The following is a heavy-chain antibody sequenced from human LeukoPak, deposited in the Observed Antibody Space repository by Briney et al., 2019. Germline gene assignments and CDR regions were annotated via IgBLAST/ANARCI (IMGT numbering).Heavy chain of an antibody. V-gene: IGHV3-21*01. Sequence: GGSLRLSCAASGCTFSSYSMNWVRQAPGKGLEWVSSISSSSSYIYYADSVKGRFTISRDNAKNSLYLQMNSLRAEDTAVYYCARVAMERRLDYWGQGTLVTVSS. CDR1: GCTFSSYS. J-gene: IGHJ4*02. CDR3: ARVAMERRLDY. D-gene: IGHD1-1*01. CDR2: ISSSSSYI.